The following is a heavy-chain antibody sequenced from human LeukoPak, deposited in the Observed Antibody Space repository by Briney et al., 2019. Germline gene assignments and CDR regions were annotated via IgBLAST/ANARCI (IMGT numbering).Heavy chain of an antibody. V-gene: IGHV3-48*03. CDR1: GVTFSSYE. Sequence: GGSLRLSCAASGVTFSSYEMNWVRQAPGKGLEWISYVSTTASSKHYAESVKGRFTISRDNAKNSLFLQMNSLRGEDTAVYFCARDTPGGAFDLWGQGTMVTVSS. CDR3: ARDTPGGAFDL. CDR2: VSTTASSK. J-gene: IGHJ3*01. D-gene: IGHD2-15*01.